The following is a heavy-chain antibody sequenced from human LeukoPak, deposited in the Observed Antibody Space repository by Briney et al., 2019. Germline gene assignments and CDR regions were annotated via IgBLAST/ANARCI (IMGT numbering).Heavy chain of an antibody. V-gene: IGHV3-11*06. CDR2: IRSSSSYT. CDR1: GFTFSDYY. CDR3: ARGGGPYCSGGSCYVWFDP. Sequence: GGSLRLSCAASGFTFSDYYMSWIRQAPGKGLEWVSYIRSSSSYTNYADSVKGRFTISRDNAKNSLYLQMNSLRAEDTAVYYCARGGGPYCSGGSCYVWFDPWGQGTLVTVSS. D-gene: IGHD2-15*01. J-gene: IGHJ5*02.